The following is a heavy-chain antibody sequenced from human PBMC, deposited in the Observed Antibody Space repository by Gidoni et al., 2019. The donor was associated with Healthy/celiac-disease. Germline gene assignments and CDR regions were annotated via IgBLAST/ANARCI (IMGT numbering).Heavy chain of an antibody. CDR1: GYTFTSYD. CDR3: ARAVTMVRGAPGY. CDR2: MNPNSGNT. Sequence: QVQRVQSGAEVKKPGASVKVSCKASGYTFTSYDINWVLQATGQGLEWMGWMNPNSGNTGYAQKFQGRVTMTRNTSISTAYMELSSLRSEDTAVYYCARAVTMVRGAPGYWGQGTLVTVSS. J-gene: IGHJ4*02. V-gene: IGHV1-8*01. D-gene: IGHD3-10*01.